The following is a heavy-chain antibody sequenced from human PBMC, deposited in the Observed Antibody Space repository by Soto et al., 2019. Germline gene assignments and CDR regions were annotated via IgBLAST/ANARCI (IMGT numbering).Heavy chain of an antibody. CDR2: IYHSGST. Sequence: SETLSLTCAVSGGSISSGGYSWSWIRQPPGKGLEWIGYIYHSGSTYYNPSLKSRVTISVDRSKNQFSLKLSSVTAADTAVYYCASNYGDYFDYWGQGTLVTVSS. CDR1: GGSISSGGYS. D-gene: IGHD4-17*01. J-gene: IGHJ4*02. CDR3: ASNYGDYFDY. V-gene: IGHV4-30-2*01.